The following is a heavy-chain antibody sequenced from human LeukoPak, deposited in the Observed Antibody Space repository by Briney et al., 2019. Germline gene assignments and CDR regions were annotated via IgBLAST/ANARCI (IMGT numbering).Heavy chain of an antibody. CDR2: IKEDGSEK. Sequence: GGSLRLSCAASGFTFSTYWMSWVRQAPGKGLEWVANIKEDGSEKYYVDSVKGRFTISRDNAKNSLNLQMTSLRAEDTAVYYCARDPRSKGGDWGDFVHWGQGTLVTVSS. CDR3: ARDPRSKGGDWGDFVH. J-gene: IGHJ4*02. D-gene: IGHD2-21*02. V-gene: IGHV3-7*01. CDR1: GFTFSTYW.